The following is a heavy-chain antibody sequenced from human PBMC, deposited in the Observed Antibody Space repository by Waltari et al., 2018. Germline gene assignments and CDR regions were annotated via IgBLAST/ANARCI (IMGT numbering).Heavy chain of an antibody. CDR2: IIPIFGTA. CDR3: ARGGFGVATAVYYFDY. CDR1: GGTFSSSA. Sequence: QVQLVQSGAEVKKPGSSVKVSCKASGGTFSSSAISWVLQAPGQGLEWMGGIIPIFGTANYSQKFQGRVTITADESTSTAYMELSSLRSEDTAVYYCARGGFGVATAVYYFDYWGQGTLVTVSS. J-gene: IGHJ4*02. V-gene: IGHV1-69*01. D-gene: IGHD3-3*01.